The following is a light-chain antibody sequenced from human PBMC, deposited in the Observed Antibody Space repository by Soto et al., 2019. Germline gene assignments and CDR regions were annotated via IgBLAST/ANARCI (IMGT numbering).Light chain of an antibody. Sequence: QSALTQPPSASGSPGQSVTISCTGTSSDVGGYNYVSWYQLHPGKAPKLMIYEVTKRPSGVPDRFSGSKSGNTASLTVSGLQADDEADYYCSSYAGSNNFGVFGGGTKLTVL. CDR2: EVT. CDR1: SSDVGGYNY. CDR3: SSYAGSNNFGV. J-gene: IGLJ2*01. V-gene: IGLV2-8*01.